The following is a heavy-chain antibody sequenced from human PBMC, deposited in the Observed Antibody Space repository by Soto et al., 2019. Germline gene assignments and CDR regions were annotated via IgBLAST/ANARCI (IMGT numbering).Heavy chain of an antibody. D-gene: IGHD3-9*01. CDR2: IIPIFGTA. Sequence: VSCKASGGTFSSYAISCVRQAPGQGLEWMGGIIPIFGTANYAQKFQGRVTITADESTSTAYMELSSLRSEDTAVYYCARSDILRYYFDYWGQGTLVTVSS. J-gene: IGHJ4*02. V-gene: IGHV1-69*01. CDR1: GGTFSSYA. CDR3: ARSDILRYYFDY.